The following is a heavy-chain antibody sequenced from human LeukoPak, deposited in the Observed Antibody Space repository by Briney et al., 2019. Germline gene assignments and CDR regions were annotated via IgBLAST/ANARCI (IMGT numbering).Heavy chain of an antibody. Sequence: ASVKVSCKASGGTFSSYAISWVRQAPGQGLEWMGWINPNSGGTNYAQKFQGRVTMTRDTSISTAYMELSRLRSDDTAVYYCARGGTSVRRYYYYYYMDVWGKGTTVTVSS. J-gene: IGHJ6*03. CDR2: INPNSGGT. CDR3: ARGGTSVRRYYYYYYMDV. CDR1: GGTFSSYA. V-gene: IGHV1-2*02. D-gene: IGHD3-16*01.